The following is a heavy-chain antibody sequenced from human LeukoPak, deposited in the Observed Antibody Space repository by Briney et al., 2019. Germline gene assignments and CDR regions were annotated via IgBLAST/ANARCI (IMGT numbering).Heavy chain of an antibody. CDR2: INPNSGGT. D-gene: IGHD1-7*01. V-gene: IGHV1-2*02. J-gene: IGHJ5*02. CDR1: GYSFIGYY. CDR3: ARAVELLEGWFDP. Sequence: ASVKVSCKASGYSFIGYYIHWVRQAPGQGLEWMGWINPNSGGTNYAQKFQGRVTMTRDTSISTAYMELSRLRSDDTAVYYCARAVELLEGWFDPWGQGTLVTVSS.